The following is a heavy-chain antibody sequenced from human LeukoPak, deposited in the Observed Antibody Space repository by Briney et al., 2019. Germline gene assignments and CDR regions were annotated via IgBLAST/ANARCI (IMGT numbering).Heavy chain of an antibody. Sequence: RGESLKISCKASGYTSTTYWIAWVRQVPGKGLEWMGIIYPGDSDIRYSPSFQGQVTMSADKSTSTAYLQWGSLKASDTAIYYCARQQQLTPDYWGQGTLVTVSS. J-gene: IGHJ4*02. CDR1: GYTSTTYW. CDR3: ARQQQLTPDY. CDR2: IYPGDSDI. D-gene: IGHD6-13*01. V-gene: IGHV5-51*01.